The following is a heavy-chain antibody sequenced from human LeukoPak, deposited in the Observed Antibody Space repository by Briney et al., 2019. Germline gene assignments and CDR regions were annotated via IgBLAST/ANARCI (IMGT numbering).Heavy chain of an antibody. CDR2: ISSSSSTI. J-gene: IGHJ4*02. V-gene: IGHV3-48*04. Sequence: PGGSLRLSCAASGFTFSSYSMNWVRQAPGKGLEWVSYISSSSSTIYYADSVKGRFTISRDNAKNSLYLQMNGLRAEDTALYYCARDSPGYYLWTPDYWGQGTLVTVSS. CDR1: GFTFSSYS. CDR3: ARDSPGYYLWTPDY. D-gene: IGHD3-9*01.